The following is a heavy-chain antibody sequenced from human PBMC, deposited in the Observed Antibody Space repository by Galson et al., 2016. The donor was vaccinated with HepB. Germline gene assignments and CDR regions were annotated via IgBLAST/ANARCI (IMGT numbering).Heavy chain of an antibody. J-gene: IGHJ4*02. CDR1: GHSFSDYA. V-gene: IGHV3-30*18. D-gene: IGHD4-17*01. Sequence: SLRLSCAASGHSFSDYAMHWVRQAPGKGLEWVAVVSYDGSDKYYADSVRGGFSISRDNSKNTLSLQMNSLRVEDTAVYYCANHDYGYFYYFHYWGRGTLVTVSS. CDR2: VSYDGSDK. CDR3: ANHDYGYFYYFHY.